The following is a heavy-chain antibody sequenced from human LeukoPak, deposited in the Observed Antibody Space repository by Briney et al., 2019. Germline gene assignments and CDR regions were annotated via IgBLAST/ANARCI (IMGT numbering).Heavy chain of an antibody. J-gene: IGHJ6*03. V-gene: IGHV3-64*01. Sequence: GGSLRLSCAASGFTFSSYAMHWVRQAPGKGLEYVSAISSNGGSTYYANSVKGRFTISRDNSKNTLYLQMGSLRAEDMAVYYCARDRGYSSSSGFNYYYYMDFWGKGPRSPSP. CDR3: ARDRGYSSSSGFNYYYYMDF. CDR2: ISSNGGST. D-gene: IGHD6-6*01. CDR1: GFTFSSYA.